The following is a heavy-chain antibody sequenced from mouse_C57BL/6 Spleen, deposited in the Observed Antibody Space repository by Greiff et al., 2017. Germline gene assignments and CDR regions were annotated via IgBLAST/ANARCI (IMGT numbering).Heavy chain of an antibody. J-gene: IGHJ2*01. CDR3: ARSGYDRVYYFDY. CDR2: IHPNSGST. CDR1: GYTFTSYW. D-gene: IGHD2-2*01. V-gene: IGHV1-64*01. Sequence: VQLQQPGAELVKPGASVKLSCKASGYTFTSYWMHWVKQRPGQGLEWIGMIHPNSGSTNYNEKFKSKATLTVDKSSSTAYMQLSSLTSEDSAVYYCARSGYDRVYYFDYWGQGTTLTVSS.